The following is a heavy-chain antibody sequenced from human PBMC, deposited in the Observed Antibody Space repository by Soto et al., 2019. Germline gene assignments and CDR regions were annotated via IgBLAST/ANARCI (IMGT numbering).Heavy chain of an antibody. J-gene: IGHJ4*02. CDR1: GGSFGGYY. Sequence: QVQLQQWGAGLLKPSETLSLTCAVFGGSFGGYYWTGIRQPPGKGLEWIGEINHSGSTNYNPSLKSRVTISVDTSKNQFSLKLSSVTAADTAVYYCAREGEQLGGSDYWGQGTLVTVSS. CDR3: AREGEQLGGSDY. V-gene: IGHV4-34*01. D-gene: IGHD6-6*01. CDR2: INHSGST.